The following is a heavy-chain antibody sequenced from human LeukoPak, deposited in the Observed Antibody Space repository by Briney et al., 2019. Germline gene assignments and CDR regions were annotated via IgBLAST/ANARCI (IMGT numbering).Heavy chain of an antibody. CDR1: GGSISSSSYY. J-gene: IGHJ3*02. CDR2: IYYSGST. CDR3: AVSSGYDFGGGFYAFDI. D-gene: IGHD5-12*01. V-gene: IGHV4-39*07. Sequence: RPSETLSLTCTVSGGSISSSSYYWGWIRQPPGKGLEWIGSIYYSGSTYYNPSLKSRVTISVDTSKNQFSLKLSSVTAADTAVYYCAVSSGYDFGGGFYAFDIWGQGTMVTVSS.